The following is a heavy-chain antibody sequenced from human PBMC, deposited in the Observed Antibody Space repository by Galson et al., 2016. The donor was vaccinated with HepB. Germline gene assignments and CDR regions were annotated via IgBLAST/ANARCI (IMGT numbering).Heavy chain of an antibody. CDR2: IKEDGTDT. J-gene: IGHJ4*02. CDR3: GTTFWRGPY. V-gene: IGHV3-7*01. D-gene: IGHD3-3*01. CDR1: GFTFNAYW. Sequence: SLRLSCAASGFTFNAYWMTWVRQTPGKGLKWLANIKEDGTDTHYLYSVKDRFTISRDNAKKSLYLQMNSLRVEDTAVYYCGTTFWRGPYWGQGTLVTVSS.